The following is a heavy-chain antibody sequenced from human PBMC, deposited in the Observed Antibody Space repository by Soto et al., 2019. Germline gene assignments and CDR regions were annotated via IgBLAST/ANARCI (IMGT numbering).Heavy chain of an antibody. CDR3: ARFCSGGSCPEGFFYYFGMDV. CDR1: GFTFGDYY. Sequence: GGSLRLSCAASGFTFGDYYMSWIRQAPGKGLEWVSYISHTGTTIYYADSVKGRVAISRDNAKNSLYLQMASLSAEDTAVYYCARFCSGGSCPEGFFYYFGMDVWGQGTTVTVSS. CDR2: ISHTGTTI. D-gene: IGHD2-15*01. V-gene: IGHV3-11*01. J-gene: IGHJ6*02.